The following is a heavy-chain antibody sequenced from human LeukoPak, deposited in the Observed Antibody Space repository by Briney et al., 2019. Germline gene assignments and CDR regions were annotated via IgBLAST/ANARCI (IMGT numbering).Heavy chain of an antibody. V-gene: IGHV3-74*01. CDR3: ACSTTYYYFDS. CDR2: INSDGSST. D-gene: IGHD2-2*01. J-gene: IGHJ4*02. CDR1: GFTFSSYW. Sequence: GGSLRLSCAASGFTFSSYWMHWVRQAPGKGLVWVSRINSDGSSTTYADSVKGRFTISRDNAENTLYLQMNSLRAEDTAVYYCACSTTYYYFDSWGQGTLVTVSS.